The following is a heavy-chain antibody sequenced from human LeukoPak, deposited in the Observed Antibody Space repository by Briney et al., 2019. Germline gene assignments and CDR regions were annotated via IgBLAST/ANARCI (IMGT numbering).Heavy chain of an antibody. J-gene: IGHJ4*02. V-gene: IGHV3-48*01. CDR2: ISSSSSTI. CDR1: GFTFSSYS. Sequence: GGSLRLSCAASGFTFSSYSMNWVRQAPGPGLERVSYISSSSSTIYYADSVKGRFTISRDNAKNSLYLQMSSLRAEDTAVYYCAREEVATIIDYWGQGTLVTVSS. D-gene: IGHD5-12*01. CDR3: AREEVATIIDY.